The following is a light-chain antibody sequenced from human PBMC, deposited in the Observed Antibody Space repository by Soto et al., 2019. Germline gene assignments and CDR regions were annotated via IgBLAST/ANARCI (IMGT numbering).Light chain of an antibody. CDR2: NVI. CDR1: SSDVGGYNY. J-gene: IGLJ3*02. Sequence: QSVLTQPASVSGSPGQSIAISCTGTSSDVGGYNYVSWYQQHPGKAPRLMIYNVIDRPSGVSTRFSGSKSGNTASLTISGLQAEVEADYYCSSYTSNNSWVFGGGTKLTGL. V-gene: IGLV2-14*03. CDR3: SSYTSNNSWV.